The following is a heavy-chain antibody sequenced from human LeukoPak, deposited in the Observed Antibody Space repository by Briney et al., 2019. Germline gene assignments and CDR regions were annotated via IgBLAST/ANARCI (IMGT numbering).Heavy chain of an antibody. Sequence: SETLSLTCAVYGGSFSGYYWSWIRQPPGKGLEWIGEINHSGSTNYNPSLKSRVTISVDTSKNQFSLKLSSVTAADTAVYYCASQNSGYYYVGWNYWGQGTLVTVSS. CDR3: ASQNSGYYYVGWNY. J-gene: IGHJ4*02. D-gene: IGHD3-22*01. V-gene: IGHV4-34*01. CDR1: GGSFSGYY. CDR2: INHSGST.